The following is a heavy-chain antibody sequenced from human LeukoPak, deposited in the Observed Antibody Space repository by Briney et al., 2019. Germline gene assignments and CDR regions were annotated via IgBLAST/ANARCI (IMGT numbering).Heavy chain of an antibody. CDR2: FDPEDGET. Sequence: GASVKVSCKVSGYTLTELSMHWVRQAPGKGLEWMGGFDPEDGETIYAQKFQGRVTMTEDTSTDTAYLELSSLRSEDTAVYYCATPGYSSGWYENWGQGTLVTVSS. CDR3: ATPGYSSGWYEN. D-gene: IGHD6-19*01. J-gene: IGHJ4*02. V-gene: IGHV1-24*01. CDR1: GYTLTELS.